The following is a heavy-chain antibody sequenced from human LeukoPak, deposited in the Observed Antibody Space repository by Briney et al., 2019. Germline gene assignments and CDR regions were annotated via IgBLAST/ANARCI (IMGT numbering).Heavy chain of an antibody. CDR1: GFTFTTHW. J-gene: IGHJ4*02. Sequence: GGSLRLSCGASGFTFTTHWIHWVRQAPGKGLVGVSRIKHDGNDTNYADSVKGRFTISRDNAKNTVYLQMNSLRAEDTAVYYCARGKYGGYFIDYWGQGTLVTVSS. CDR2: IKHDGNDT. CDR3: ARGKYGGYFIDY. D-gene: IGHD5-12*01. V-gene: IGHV3-74*01.